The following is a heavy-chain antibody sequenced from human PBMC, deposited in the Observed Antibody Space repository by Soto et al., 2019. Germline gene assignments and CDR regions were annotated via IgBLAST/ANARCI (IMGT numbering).Heavy chain of an antibody. Sequence: QVQLQESGPGLVKPSGTLSLTCAVYGGSISGINWWYWVRQPPGKGLERIGEIYHSGSTHYNPSLKRRVTMSEDQSKNLFSVKLRSVTAADTAVYYCARFGGVMDVWGQGTTVTVSS. CDR1: GGSISGINW. D-gene: IGHD3-10*01. CDR3: ARFGGVMDV. V-gene: IGHV4-4*02. CDR2: IYHSGST. J-gene: IGHJ6*02.